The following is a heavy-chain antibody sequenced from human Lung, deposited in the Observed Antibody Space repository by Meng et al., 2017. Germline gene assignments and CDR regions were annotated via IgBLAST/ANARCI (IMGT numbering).Heavy chain of an antibody. D-gene: IGHD4-11*01. CDR3: ARGPTTMAHDFDY. J-gene: IGHJ4*02. Sequence: QVLVQRLGVGLLKPSATLSSACVVAGGSLSDYYCRWIRQPHGKGLEWIGEINHSGGTNYNPSLESRATISVDTSQNNLSLKLSSVTAADSAVYYCARGPTTMAHDFDYWGQGTLVTVSS. CDR1: GGSLSDYY. V-gene: IGHV4-34*01. CDR2: INHSGGT.